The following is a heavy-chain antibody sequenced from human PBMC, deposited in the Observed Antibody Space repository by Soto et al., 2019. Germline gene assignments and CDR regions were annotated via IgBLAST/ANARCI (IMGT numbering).Heavy chain of an antibody. V-gene: IGHV3-66*01. CDR1: GFTVSSNY. Sequence: PGGSLRLSCAASGFTVSSNYMSWVRQAPGKGLEWVSVIYSGGSTYYADSVKGRFTISRDNSKNTLYLQMNSLRAEDTAVYYCASRKLELPGQGYYYMDVSGKGPTVTVSS. CDR3: ASRKLELPGQGYYYMDV. J-gene: IGHJ6*03. CDR2: IYSGGST. D-gene: IGHD1-7*01.